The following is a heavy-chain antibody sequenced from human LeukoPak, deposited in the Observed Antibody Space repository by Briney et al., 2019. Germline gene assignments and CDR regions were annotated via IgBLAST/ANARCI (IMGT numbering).Heavy chain of an antibody. V-gene: IGHV3-48*03. CDR1: GFTFSSYE. D-gene: IGHD3-10*01. Sequence: PGGSLRLSCAASGFTFSSYEMNWVRQAPGKGLEWVSYISSSGSTIYYADSVKGRFTISRDNAKNSLYPQMNSLRAEDTAVYYCARDWGREFFDYWGQGTLVTVSS. CDR3: ARDWGREFFDY. CDR2: ISSSGSTI. J-gene: IGHJ4*02.